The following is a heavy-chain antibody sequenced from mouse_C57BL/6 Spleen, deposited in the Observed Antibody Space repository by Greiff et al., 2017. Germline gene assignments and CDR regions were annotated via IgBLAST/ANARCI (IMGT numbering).Heavy chain of an antibody. CDR2: IDPEDGDT. D-gene: IGHD1-1*01. CDR1: GFNIKDYY. J-gene: IGHJ4*01. Sequence: EVQLQESGAELVRPGASVKLSCTASGFNIKDYYMHWVKQRPEQGLEWIGRIDPEDGDTEYAPKFQGKATMTADTSSNTAYLQLSSLTSEDTAVYYCTPQFITTPRSAMDYWGQGTSVTVSS. V-gene: IGHV14-1*01. CDR3: TPQFITTPRSAMDY.